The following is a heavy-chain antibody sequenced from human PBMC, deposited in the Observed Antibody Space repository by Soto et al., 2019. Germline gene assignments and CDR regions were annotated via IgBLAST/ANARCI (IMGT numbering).Heavy chain of an antibody. CDR3: ARDPCYDMGV. CDR2: INSDGSTT. J-gene: IGHJ6*02. V-gene: IGHV3-74*01. CDR1: GFTFSTYW. Sequence: EVQLVESGGGLVQPGGSLRLSCAASGFTFSTYWMHWVRQAPGKGLVWVSRINSDGSTTNYADSVKGRFTISRDNAKNTVYLQMSSLRAEDPAVYYCARDPCYDMGVWGQGTTVTVSS.